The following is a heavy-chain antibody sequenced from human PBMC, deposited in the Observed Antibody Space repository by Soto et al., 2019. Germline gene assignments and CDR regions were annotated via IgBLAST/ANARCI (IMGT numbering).Heavy chain of an antibody. CDR2: IYYSGCT. V-gene: IGHV4-31*03. D-gene: IGHD4-17*01. CDR3: ARGRSGDSSSIWFDP. J-gene: IGHJ5*02. Sequence: QVQLQESGPGLVQPSQTLSLTCTVSGGSILSGGYYWSWIRQHPGKGLEWLGYIYYSGCTYSTPSLKSGVSISVDTSKNRFSLKRSYVTATDTAVYYCARGRSGDSSSIWFDPWVQGTLVTVSS. CDR1: GGSILSGGYY.